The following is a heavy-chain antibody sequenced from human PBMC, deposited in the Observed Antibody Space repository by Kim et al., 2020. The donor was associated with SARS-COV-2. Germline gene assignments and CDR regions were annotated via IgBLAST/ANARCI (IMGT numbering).Heavy chain of an antibody. J-gene: IGHJ4*02. CDR1: GGSFSGYY. Sequence: SETLSLTCAVYGGSFSGYYWSWIRQPPGKGLEWIGEINHSGSTNYNPSLKSRVTISVDTSKNQFSLKLSSVTAADTAVYYCARAAAGPPQVFDYWGQGTLVTVSS. D-gene: IGHD6-13*01. CDR2: INHSGST. V-gene: IGHV4-34*01. CDR3: ARAAAGPPQVFDY.